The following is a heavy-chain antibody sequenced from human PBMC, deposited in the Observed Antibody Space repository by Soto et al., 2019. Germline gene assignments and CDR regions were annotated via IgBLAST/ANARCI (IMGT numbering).Heavy chain of an antibody. CDR2: ISDSGGTS. CDR1: GFIFSNYV. V-gene: IGHV3-23*04. Sequence: EVQLVDSGGGLVQLGGSLRLSCAASGFIFSNYVMSWVRQAPGKGLEWVSSISDSGGTSYYADSVKGRFTISRDNSKNTLYLQMNSLRAEDTAIYYCAKRPRALLTFDYWGQGTLVTVSS. D-gene: IGHD1-26*01. J-gene: IGHJ4*02. CDR3: AKRPRALLTFDY.